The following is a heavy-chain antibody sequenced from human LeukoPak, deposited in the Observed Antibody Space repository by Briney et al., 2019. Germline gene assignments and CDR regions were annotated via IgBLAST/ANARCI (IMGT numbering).Heavy chain of an antibody. V-gene: IGHV3-49*03. CDR1: GFTFGDYA. Sequence: GRSLRLSCTASGFTFGDYAMSWFRQAPGKGLEWVGFIRSKAYGGTTEYAASVKGRFTISRDDSKSIAYLQMNSLKTEDTAVYYCTRGKTVTTSFLWYYGMDVWGQGTTVTVSS. D-gene: IGHD4-17*01. CDR3: TRGKTVTTSFLWYYGMDV. J-gene: IGHJ6*02. CDR2: IRSKAYGGTT.